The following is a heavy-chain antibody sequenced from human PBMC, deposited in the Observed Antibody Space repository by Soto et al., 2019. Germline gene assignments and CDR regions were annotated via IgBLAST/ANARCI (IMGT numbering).Heavy chain of an antibody. CDR1: GGSFSGFY. CDR2: IDHSGIT. Sequence: TLSLTCAVSGGSFSGFYWSWIRQSSGKGLEWIGEIDHSGITNHNTALKSRATMSVDTSKNQFSLKLRSVTAADTAVYYCARGVSVTLAVQGGAPDKNYFDSWSQGTLVTV. CDR3: ARGVSVTLAVQGGAPDKNYFDS. J-gene: IGHJ4*02. V-gene: IGHV4-34*04. D-gene: IGHD1-26*01.